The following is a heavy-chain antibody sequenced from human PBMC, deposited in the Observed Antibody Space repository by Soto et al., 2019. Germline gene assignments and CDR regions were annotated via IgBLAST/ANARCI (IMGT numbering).Heavy chain of an antibody. D-gene: IGHD6-13*01. CDR2: ISHSGVT. J-gene: IGHJ5*02. V-gene: IGHV4-31*03. CDR3: AEAWSSSLLFQS. Sequence: SETLSLTCRVSGASVTRGGNYWTWLRQYSGRGLEFIGYISHSGVTYYNPSLQSRPTISLDTSKNHFSLDLSFVTVADTAVYYCAEAWSSSLLFQSWGQGTLVTVSS. CDR1: GASVTRGGNY.